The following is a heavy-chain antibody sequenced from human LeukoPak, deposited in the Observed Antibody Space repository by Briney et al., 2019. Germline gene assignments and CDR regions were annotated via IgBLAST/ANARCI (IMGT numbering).Heavy chain of an antibody. J-gene: IGHJ4*02. Sequence: PEGSLRLSCAASGFTFSSYAMHWVRQAPGKGLEWVAVISYDGSNKYYADSVKGRFTISRDNSKNTLYLQMNSLRAEDTAVYYCARGHPYYDILTGLDYWGQGTLVTVSS. V-gene: IGHV3-30-3*01. CDR1: GFTFSSYA. D-gene: IGHD3-9*01. CDR2: ISYDGSNK. CDR3: ARGHPYYDILTGLDY.